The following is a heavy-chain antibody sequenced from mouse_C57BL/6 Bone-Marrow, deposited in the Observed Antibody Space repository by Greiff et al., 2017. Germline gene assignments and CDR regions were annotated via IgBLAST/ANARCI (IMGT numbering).Heavy chain of an antibody. V-gene: IGHV3-6*01. CDR3: ASEGIDYGSFFDY. D-gene: IGHD1-1*01. CDR1: GYSITSGYY. CDR2: ISYDGSN. Sequence: VQLKESGPGLVKPSQSLSLTCSVTGYSITSGYYWNWIRQFPGNKLEWMGYISYDGSNNYNPSLKNRISITRDTSKNQFFLKLNSVTTEDTATYYGASEGIDYGSFFDYWGQGTTLTVSA. J-gene: IGHJ2*01.